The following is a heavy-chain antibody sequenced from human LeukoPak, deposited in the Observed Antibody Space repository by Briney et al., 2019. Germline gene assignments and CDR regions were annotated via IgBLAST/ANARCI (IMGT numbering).Heavy chain of an antibody. Sequence: GGSLRLSCAASGFTFSSYWMSWVRQAPGKGLEWVANINQGGSDKPYVDPVKGRFTISRDNANNSLYLQMNSLRAEDTAVYYCVRESRSGSYSGYWGQGTLVTVSS. V-gene: IGHV3-7*01. CDR1: GFTFSSYW. CDR2: INQGGSDK. D-gene: IGHD1-26*01. J-gene: IGHJ4*02. CDR3: VRESRSGSYSGY.